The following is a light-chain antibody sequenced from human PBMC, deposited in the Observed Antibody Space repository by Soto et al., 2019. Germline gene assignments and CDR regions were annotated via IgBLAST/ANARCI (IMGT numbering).Light chain of an antibody. J-gene: IGKJ1*01. CDR1: QGISSY. CDR3: QQYYSYPWT. Sequence: AIRMTQSPSSLSASTGDRVTITCRASQGISSYLAWYQQKPGKAPKLLIYAASTLHSGVPSRFSGSGSGTDFTLTISCLQSEDFATYYCQQYYSYPWTFGQGTKVESK. CDR2: AAS. V-gene: IGKV1-8*01.